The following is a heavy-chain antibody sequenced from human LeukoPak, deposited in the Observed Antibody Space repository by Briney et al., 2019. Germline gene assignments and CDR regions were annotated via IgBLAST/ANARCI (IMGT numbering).Heavy chain of an antibody. V-gene: IGHV3-66*01. D-gene: IGHD6-13*01. CDR2: IYSGGST. Sequence: GGSLRLSCAASGFTVSSNYMSWVRQAPGKGLEWVSVIYSGGSTYYADSVKGRFTISGDNSKNTLYLQMNSLRAEDTAVYYCARSSSSWYSGLIEYWGQGTLVTVSS. CDR3: ARSSSSWYSGLIEY. J-gene: IGHJ4*02. CDR1: GFTVSSNY.